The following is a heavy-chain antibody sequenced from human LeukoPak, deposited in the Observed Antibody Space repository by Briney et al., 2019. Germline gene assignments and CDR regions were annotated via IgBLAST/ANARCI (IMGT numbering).Heavy chain of an antibody. Sequence: SETLSLTCTVSGGSISSYYWSWIRQPPGKGLEWIGYIYYSGSTNYNPSLKSRVTISVDTSKNQFSLKLSSVTAADTAVYYCARGRIQLWLAALDAFDIWGQGTMVTVSS. CDR2: IYYSGST. J-gene: IGHJ3*02. CDR3: ARGRIQLWLAALDAFDI. V-gene: IGHV4-59*01. D-gene: IGHD5-18*01. CDR1: GGSISSYY.